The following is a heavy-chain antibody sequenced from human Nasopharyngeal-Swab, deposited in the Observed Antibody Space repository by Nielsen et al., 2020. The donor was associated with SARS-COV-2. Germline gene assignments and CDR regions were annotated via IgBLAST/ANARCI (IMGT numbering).Heavy chain of an antibody. V-gene: IGHV3-74*01. Sequence: GGSLRLSCAASGFTFSSYWMHWVRQAPGKGLVWVSRINSDGSSTSYADSVKGRFTISRDNAKNTLYLQMNSLRAEDTAVYYCARDPGYCSGGSCYSGWFDPWGQGTLVTVSS. CDR1: GFTFSSYW. CDR2: INSDGSST. D-gene: IGHD2-15*01. J-gene: IGHJ5*02. CDR3: ARDPGYCSGGSCYSGWFDP.